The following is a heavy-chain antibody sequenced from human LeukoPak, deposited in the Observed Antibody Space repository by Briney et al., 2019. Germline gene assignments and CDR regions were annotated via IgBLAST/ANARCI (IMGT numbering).Heavy chain of an antibody. CDR2: ISPYNGNT. V-gene: IGHV1-18*01. CDR3: ARSGHNYGDYVNWFDP. J-gene: IGHJ5*02. D-gene: IGHD4-17*01. Sequence: ASVKVSCKASGYTFTTYGISWLRQAPGQGLEWMGWISPYNGNTHYAQKVQGRLTMTTDTSTSTAYMELRDLRSDDTAVLFCARSGHNYGDYVNWFDPWGQGTLVSVSS. CDR1: GYTFTTYG.